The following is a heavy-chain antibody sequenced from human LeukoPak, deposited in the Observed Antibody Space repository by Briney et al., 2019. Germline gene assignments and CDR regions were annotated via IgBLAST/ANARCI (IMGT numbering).Heavy chain of an antibody. CDR1: GFTFNSYV. V-gene: IGHV3-30-3*01. J-gene: IGHJ4*02. Sequence: GGSLRLSCAASGFTFNSYVMSWVRQAPGKGLEWVAVISYDGSNKYYADSVKGRFTISRNNSKNMLYLQMNSLRAEDTAVYYCARETVQTFDYWGQGTLVTVSS. D-gene: IGHD4-17*01. CDR2: ISYDGSNK. CDR3: ARETVQTFDY.